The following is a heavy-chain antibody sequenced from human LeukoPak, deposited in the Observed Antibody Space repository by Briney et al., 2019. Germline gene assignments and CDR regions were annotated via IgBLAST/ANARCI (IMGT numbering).Heavy chain of an antibody. J-gene: IGHJ3*02. CDR3: ARGAPLVVITTAAFDI. CDR1: GFTFSTYE. Sequence: PGGSLRLSCAASGFTFSTYEMSWVRQAPGAGLERVSYISSSGGTIYYADSVKGRFTISRDNAKNSLYLQMNSLRDEDAAVYCCARGAPLVVITTAAFDIWGQGTMVTVSS. CDR2: ISSSGGTI. D-gene: IGHD2-15*01. V-gene: IGHV3-48*03.